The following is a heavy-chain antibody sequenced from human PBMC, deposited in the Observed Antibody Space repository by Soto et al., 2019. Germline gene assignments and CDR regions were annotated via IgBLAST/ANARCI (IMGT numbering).Heavy chain of an antibody. CDR2: INHSGST. V-gene: IGHV4-34*01. CDR1: GGSFSGYY. J-gene: IGHJ4*02. CDR3: ARRQWLVLIYFDY. Sequence: PSETLSLTCAVYGGSFSGYYWSWIRQPPGKGLEWIGEINHSGSTNYNPSLKSRVTISVDTSKNQFSLKLSSVTAADTAVYYCARRQWLVLIYFDYWGQGTLVTVSS. D-gene: IGHD6-19*01.